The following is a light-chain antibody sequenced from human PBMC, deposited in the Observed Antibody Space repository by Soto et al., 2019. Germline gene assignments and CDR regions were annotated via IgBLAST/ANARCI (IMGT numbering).Light chain of an antibody. CDR1: QSVSSSY. J-gene: IGKJ1*01. CDR2: GAS. V-gene: IGKV3-20*01. CDR3: QQYGSSSWM. Sequence: EIVLTQSPGTLSLSPGARATLSCRASQSVSSSYLAWYQQKPGQAPRLLIYGASSRATGIPDRFSGSGSGADLTLTISRLEPEDFAVYYCQQYGSSSWMFGQGTKVEMK.